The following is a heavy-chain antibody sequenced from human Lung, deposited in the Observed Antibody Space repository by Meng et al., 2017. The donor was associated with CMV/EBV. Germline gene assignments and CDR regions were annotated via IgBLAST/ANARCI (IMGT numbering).Heavy chain of an antibody. CDR3: ARLGGFLNWFDP. V-gene: IGHV4-31*02. Sequence: WTWIRQHPGKGLEWIGYIYYSGSTYSNPSLKSRVTISVETSKNQFSLRLISVTAADTAVYYCARLGGFLNWFDPWGQGTLVTVSS. CDR2: IYYSGST. D-gene: IGHD2-15*01. J-gene: IGHJ5*02.